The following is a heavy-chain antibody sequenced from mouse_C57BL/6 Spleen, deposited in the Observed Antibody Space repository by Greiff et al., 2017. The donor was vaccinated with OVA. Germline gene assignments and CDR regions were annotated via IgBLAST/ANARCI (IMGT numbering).Heavy chain of an antibody. V-gene: IGHV1-62-2*01. J-gene: IGHJ3*01. CDR2: FYPGSGSN. CDR1: GYTFTEYT. D-gene: IGHD2-3*01. CDR3: ARHMIYDENWFAY. Sequence: QVQLQQSGAELVKPGASVKMSCKASGYTFTEYTIHWVKQRPGQGLEWIGCFYPGSGSNKYNEKFKDKATLPADKSSSTVYMERSRLTSEDSAVYFCARHMIYDENWFAYWGQGTLVTVSA.